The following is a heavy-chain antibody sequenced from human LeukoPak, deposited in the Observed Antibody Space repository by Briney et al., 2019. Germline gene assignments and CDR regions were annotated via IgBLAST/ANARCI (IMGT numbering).Heavy chain of an antibody. CDR2: IFYSGST. V-gene: IGHV4-39*01. Sequence: SETLSLTCTVSGGSISSSSYYWGWIRQPPGKGLEWIGNIFYSGSTYYNPSLKSRVTISVDTSKNQFSLKLSSVTAADTAVYYCARHHDYPDYWGQGTLVTVSS. CDR1: GGSISSSSYY. J-gene: IGHJ4*02. CDR3: ARHHDYPDY.